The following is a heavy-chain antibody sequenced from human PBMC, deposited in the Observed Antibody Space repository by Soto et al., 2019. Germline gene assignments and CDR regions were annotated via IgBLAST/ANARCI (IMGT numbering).Heavy chain of an antibody. CDR2: ISPYNGYT. CDR1: GYTFTSYG. V-gene: IGHV1-18*01. J-gene: IGHJ3*02. Sequence: GASVKVSCKASGYTFTSYGISWVRQAPGQGLEWMGWISPYNGYTNYAQKLQGRVTMTTDTSTSTAYMEVRSLRSDDTAVYYCARWNCSSTSCRSKAFNIWSQGTMDTVSS. CDR3: ARWNCSSTSCRSKAFNI. D-gene: IGHD2-2*01.